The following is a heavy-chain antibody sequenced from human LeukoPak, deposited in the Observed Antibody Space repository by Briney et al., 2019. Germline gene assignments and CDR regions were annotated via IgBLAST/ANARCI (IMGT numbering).Heavy chain of an antibody. CDR3: ARDSVWFGESSDAFDI. J-gene: IGHJ3*02. CDR2: ITYDGSNK. CDR1: GFTFSKYG. D-gene: IGHD3-10*01. Sequence: GRSLRLSCTASGFTFSKYGMHWVRQAPGKGLEWVAVITYDGSNKYYADSVKGRFTISRDNSKNTVDLQMNSLRAEDTAVYYCARDSVWFGESSDAFDIWGQGTMVTVCS. V-gene: IGHV3-30*03.